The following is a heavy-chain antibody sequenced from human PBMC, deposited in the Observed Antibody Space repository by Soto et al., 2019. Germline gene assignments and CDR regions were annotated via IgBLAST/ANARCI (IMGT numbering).Heavy chain of an antibody. D-gene: IGHD2-21*01. J-gene: IGHJ4*02. V-gene: IGHV4-59*01. Sequence: SETLSLTCTVSGGSISSYYWSWIRQPPGKGLEWIGYIYYSGSTNYNPSLKSRVTISVDTSKNQFSLKLSSVTAADTAVFYCARALRGDMTIDYWGQGTLVTVSS. CDR3: ARALRGDMTIDY. CDR1: GGSISSYY. CDR2: IYYSGST.